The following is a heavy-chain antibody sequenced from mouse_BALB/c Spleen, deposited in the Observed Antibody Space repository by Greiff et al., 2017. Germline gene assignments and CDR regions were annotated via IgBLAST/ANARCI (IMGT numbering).Heavy chain of an antibody. D-gene: IGHD2-4*01. CDR2: ILPGSGST. CDR1: GYTFSSYW. CDR3: ARGGIYYDYDAF. Sequence: VQLQQSGAELMKPGASVKISCKATGYTFSSYWIEWVKQRPGHGLEWIGEILPGSGSTNYNEKFKGKATFTADTSSNTAYMQLSSLTSEDSAVYYCARGGIYYDYDAFWGQGTTLTVSS. V-gene: IGHV1-9*01. J-gene: IGHJ2*01.